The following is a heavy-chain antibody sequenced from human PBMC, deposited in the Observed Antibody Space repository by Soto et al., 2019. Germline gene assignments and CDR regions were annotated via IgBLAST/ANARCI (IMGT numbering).Heavy chain of an antibody. J-gene: IGHJ6*04. Sequence: GGSLRLSCAASGFTFSSYGMHWVRQAPGKGLEWVAVIWYDGSNKYYADSVKGRFTISRDNSKNTLYLQMNSLRAEDTAVYYWARDRIPFYYDRSGNHGVRYYYGRDVGGKGTTVTSP. V-gene: IGHV3-33*01. CDR3: ARDRIPFYYDRSGNHGVRYYYGRDV. CDR2: IWYDGSNK. CDR1: GFTFSSYG. D-gene: IGHD3-22*01.